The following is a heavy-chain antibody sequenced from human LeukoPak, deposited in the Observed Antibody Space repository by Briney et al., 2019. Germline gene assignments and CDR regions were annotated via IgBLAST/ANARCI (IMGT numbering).Heavy chain of an antibody. J-gene: IGHJ4*02. CDR3: ARDHYDILTGYYTPLGY. D-gene: IGHD3-9*01. Sequence: PGGCLRLSCAASGFTFSSYEMNWVRQPEGKGREWVSYISSSGSTIYYADSVKDRLILPRDTAKHSLYLQMNSLTAEDTAVYYCARDHYDILTGYYTPLGYWGQGTLVTVSS. V-gene: IGHV3-48*03. CDR2: ISSSGSTI. CDR1: GFTFSSYE.